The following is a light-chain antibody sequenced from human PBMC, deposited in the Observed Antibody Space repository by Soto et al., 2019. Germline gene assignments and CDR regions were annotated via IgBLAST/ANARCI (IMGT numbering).Light chain of an antibody. CDR1: QSVSSSY. J-gene: IGKJ2*01. CDR3: QQYGSSPGYT. Sequence: EIVLTQSPGTLSLSPGERATLSCRASQSVSSSYLAWYQQKPGQAPSLLIYGASSRAPGIPDRFSGSGAGTDFTLTISRLQPEDFAVYYCQQYGSSPGYTFGQGTKLEIK. CDR2: GAS. V-gene: IGKV3-20*01.